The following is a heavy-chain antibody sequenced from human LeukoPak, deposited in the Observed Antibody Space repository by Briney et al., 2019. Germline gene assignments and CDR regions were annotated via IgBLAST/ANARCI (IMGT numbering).Heavy chain of an antibody. Sequence: GGSLRLSCAASGFTFSSYGMHWVCQAPGKRLEWVAVIWYDGSNKYYADSVKGRFTISRDNSKNTLYLQMNSLRAEDTAVYYCARDGARDSSGWYDVYYFGYWGQGTLVTVSS. J-gene: IGHJ4*02. CDR1: GFTFSSYG. CDR2: IWYDGSNK. CDR3: ARDGARDSSGWYDVYYFGY. V-gene: IGHV3-33*01. D-gene: IGHD6-19*01.